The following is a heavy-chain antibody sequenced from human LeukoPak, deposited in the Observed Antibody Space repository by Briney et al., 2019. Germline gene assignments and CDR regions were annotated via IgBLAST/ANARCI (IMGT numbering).Heavy chain of an antibody. CDR3: ARDGYGSVGVVIINY. V-gene: IGHV3-33*01. CDR1: GFTFSSYG. J-gene: IGHJ4*02. Sequence: GRSLRLSCAASGFTFSSYGMHWVRQAPGKGLEWVAVIWYDGSNKYYADSVKGRFTISRDNSKNTLYLQMNSLRAEDTAIYYCARDGYGSVGVVIINYWGQGTLVTVSS. D-gene: IGHD3-3*01. CDR2: IWYDGSNK.